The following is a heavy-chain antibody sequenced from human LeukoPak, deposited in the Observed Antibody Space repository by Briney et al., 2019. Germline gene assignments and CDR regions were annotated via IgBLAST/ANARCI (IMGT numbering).Heavy chain of an antibody. J-gene: IGHJ6*03. CDR2: IYHSGST. Sequence: SETLSLTCAVSGYSISSGYYCGWIRQPPGKGLEWIGSIYHSGSTYYNPSLKSRVTISVDTSKNQFSLKLSSVTAADTAVYYCARHLGLRWVYYYYMDVWGKGTTVTVSS. CDR3: ARHLGLRWVYYYYMDV. CDR1: GYSISSGYY. D-gene: IGHD4-23*01. V-gene: IGHV4-38-2*01.